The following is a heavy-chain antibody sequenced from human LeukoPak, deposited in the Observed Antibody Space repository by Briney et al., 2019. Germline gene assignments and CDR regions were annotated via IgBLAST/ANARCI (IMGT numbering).Heavy chain of an antibody. CDR1: GYTFTSYD. V-gene: IGHV1-8*01. Sequence: ASVKVSCKASGYTFTSYDINWVRQAIGQGLEWMGWMNPNSGNTGYAQKSQGRVTMTRNTSISTAYMELSSLRSEDTAVYYCARVYSFPDSYWNYSPFDYWGQGTLVTVSS. J-gene: IGHJ4*02. CDR3: ARVYSFPDSYWNYSPFDY. D-gene: IGHD1-7*01. CDR2: MNPNSGNT.